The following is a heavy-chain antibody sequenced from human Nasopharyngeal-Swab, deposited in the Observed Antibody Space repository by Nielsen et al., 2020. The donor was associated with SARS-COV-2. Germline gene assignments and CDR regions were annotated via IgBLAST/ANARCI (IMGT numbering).Heavy chain of an antibody. CDR3: AREDDYDILTGYPKPLDY. J-gene: IGHJ4*02. D-gene: IGHD3-9*01. CDR2: ISAYNGNT. V-gene: IGHV1-18*03. Sequence: WVRQAPGQGLEWMGWISAYNGNTNYAQKLQGRVTMTTDTSTSTAYMELRSLRSDDMAVYYCAREDDYDILTGYPKPLDYWGQGTLVTVSS.